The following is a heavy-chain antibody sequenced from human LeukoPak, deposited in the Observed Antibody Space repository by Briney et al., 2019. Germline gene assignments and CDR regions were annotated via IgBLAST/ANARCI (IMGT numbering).Heavy chain of an antibody. Sequence: GGSLRLSCAASGFTFSSYAMSWVRQVPGKGLEWVSGISGTGGTTNYADSVKGRFTISRDNSKNTLYLQMSSLRAGDMAVYYCAKTLTTVTILDAFDIWGQGTMVTVSS. V-gene: IGHV3-23*01. CDR1: GFTFSSYA. CDR2: ISGTGGTT. J-gene: IGHJ3*02. CDR3: AKTLTTVTILDAFDI. D-gene: IGHD4-17*01.